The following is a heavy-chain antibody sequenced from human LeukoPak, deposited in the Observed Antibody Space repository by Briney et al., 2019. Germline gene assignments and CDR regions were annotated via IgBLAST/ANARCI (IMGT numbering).Heavy chain of an antibody. CDR1: GGSISSYY. CDR3: ARYGVVPAARRSFDYYYYGMDV. CDR2: IYYSGST. Sequence: SETLSLTCTVSGGSISSYYWSWIRQPPGKGLEWIGYIYYSGSTNYNPSLKSRVTISVDTSKNQFSLKLSSVTAADTAVYYCARYGVVPAARRSFDYYYYGMDVWGQGTTVTVSS. D-gene: IGHD2-2*01. V-gene: IGHV4-59*01. J-gene: IGHJ6*02.